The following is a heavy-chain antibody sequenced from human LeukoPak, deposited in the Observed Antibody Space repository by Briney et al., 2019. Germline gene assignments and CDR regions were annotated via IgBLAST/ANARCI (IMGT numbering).Heavy chain of an antibody. J-gene: IGHJ3*02. D-gene: IGHD4-17*01. Sequence: SETLSLTCAVYGGSFSGYYWSWIRQHPGKGLEWIGYIYYSGSTYYNPSLKSRVTISVDTSKNQFSLKLSSVTAADTAVYYCARRGDSEAFDIWGQGTMVTVSS. CDR1: GGSFSGYY. CDR2: IYYSGST. V-gene: IGHV4-31*11. CDR3: ARRGDSEAFDI.